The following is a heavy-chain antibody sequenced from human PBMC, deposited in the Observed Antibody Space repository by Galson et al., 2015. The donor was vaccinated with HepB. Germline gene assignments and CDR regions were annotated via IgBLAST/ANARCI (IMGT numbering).Heavy chain of an antibody. V-gene: IGHV5-10-1*01. CDR2: IDPSDSYT. CDR1: GYRFTNYW. J-gene: IGHJ4*02. Sequence: QSGAEVKKPGESLRISCQGSGYRFTNYWINWVRQMPGTGLEWVARIDPSDSYTPYNPSLQGRVSVSVDKSTSTAHLQWASLKASDTAIYYGATEKPGYSRSWYFFDSWGRGTLVTVSS. D-gene: IGHD4-11*01. CDR3: ATEKPGYSRSWYFFDS.